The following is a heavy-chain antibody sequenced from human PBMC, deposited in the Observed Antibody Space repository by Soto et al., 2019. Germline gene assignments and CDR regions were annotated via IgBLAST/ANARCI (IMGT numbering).Heavy chain of an antibody. CDR3: ARGGAGSYYRSKWFDP. Sequence: QLQLQESGPGLVKPSETLSLTCTVSGGSISSSSYYWGWIRQPPGKGLEWIGSIYYSGSTYYNPSLKSRVTISXXTXKXQFSLKLSSVTAADTAVYYCARGGAGSYYRSKWFDPWGQGTLVTVSS. V-gene: IGHV4-39*01. CDR2: IYYSGST. CDR1: GGSISSSSYY. J-gene: IGHJ5*02. D-gene: IGHD1-26*01.